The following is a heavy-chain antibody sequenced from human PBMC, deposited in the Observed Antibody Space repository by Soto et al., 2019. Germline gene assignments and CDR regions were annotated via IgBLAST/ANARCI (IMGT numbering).Heavy chain of an antibody. Sequence: QVQLQESGPGLVKPSQTLSLTCTVSGGSISSGGSYWSWIRQHPGKGLAWIGYIYYSGSTYYHPSLKSRVTISVDTSKNQFSLKLSSVTAADTAVYYCAKGSGNYGGLKFDYWGQGTLVTVSS. J-gene: IGHJ4*02. D-gene: IGHD4-17*01. CDR3: AKGSGNYGGLKFDY. V-gene: IGHV4-31*03. CDR2: IYYSGST. CDR1: GGSISSGGSY.